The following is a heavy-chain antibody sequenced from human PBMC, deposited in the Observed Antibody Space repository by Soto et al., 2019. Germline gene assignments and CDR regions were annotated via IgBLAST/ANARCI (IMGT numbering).Heavy chain of an antibody. CDR2: ISNDGGTQ. J-gene: IGHJ5*01. CDR1: TLTVSLYG. V-gene: IGHV3-30*03. CDR3: ARDIWSGNYKWFDS. D-gene: IGHD3-3*01. Sequence: LRLSCAASTLTVSLYGIQWVRQAPGKGLDWVAFISNDGGTQYYADSVKGRFSISRDNSMNTVDLHMNSLRAEDTAIYYCARDIWSGNYKWFDSWGQGTLVTVSS.